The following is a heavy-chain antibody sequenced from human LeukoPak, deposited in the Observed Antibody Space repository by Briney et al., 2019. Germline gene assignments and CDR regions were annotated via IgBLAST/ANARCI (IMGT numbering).Heavy chain of an antibody. J-gene: IGHJ6*02. D-gene: IGHD3-10*01. CDR3: AIPPLSGTGSSRPLAGMDV. CDR1: GFTFSSYS. Sequence: GGSLRLSCAASGFTFSSYSMNWVRQAPGKGLEWVSYISHTGSTMSYADSVKGRFTISRDNARNSLYLQMNSLRAEDTAVYYCAIPPLSGTGSSRPLAGMDVWGQGVTVTVSS. V-gene: IGHV3-48*04. CDR2: ISHTGSTM.